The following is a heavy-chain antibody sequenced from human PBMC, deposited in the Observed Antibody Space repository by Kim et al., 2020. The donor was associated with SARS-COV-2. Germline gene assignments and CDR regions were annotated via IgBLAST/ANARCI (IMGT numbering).Heavy chain of an antibody. Sequence: GGSLRLSCAASGFTFSSYGIHWVRQAPGKGLEWVAVIWLDGSNKYYADSVKGRFTVSRDNSKNILYLQMNSLRVEDTAVYFCGRGRGSYDYYMDVWGEGT. CDR1: GFTFSSYG. D-gene: IGHD3-16*01. CDR2: IWLDGSNK. CDR3: GRGRGSYDYYMDV. V-gene: IGHV3-33*01. J-gene: IGHJ6*03.